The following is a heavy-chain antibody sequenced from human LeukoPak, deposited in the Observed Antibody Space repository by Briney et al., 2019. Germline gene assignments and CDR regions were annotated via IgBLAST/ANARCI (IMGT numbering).Heavy chain of an antibody. Sequence: SETLSLTCTVSGGSISSGGYYWSWIRQHPGKGLEWIGYIYYSGSTYYNPSLKSRVTISVDTSKTQFSLKLSSVTAADTAVYYCARATTRYVLDYWGQGTLVTVSS. CDR1: GGSISSGGYY. J-gene: IGHJ4*02. CDR2: IYYSGST. CDR3: ARATTRYVLDY. D-gene: IGHD3-16*01. V-gene: IGHV4-31*03.